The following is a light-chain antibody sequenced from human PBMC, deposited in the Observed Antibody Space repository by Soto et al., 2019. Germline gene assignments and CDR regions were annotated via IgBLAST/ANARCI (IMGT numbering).Light chain of an antibody. CDR2: GAS. Sequence: EIVMTQSPATLSVSPGERATLSCRSVQNIHTNLAWYQQKPGQAPRLLFYGASTGATGLPARFSGSGSGTEFTLTISSLEPEDFAVYYCQQRSNWPPEITFGQGTRLEIK. J-gene: IGKJ5*01. V-gene: IGKV3-15*01. CDR3: QQRSNWPPEIT. CDR1: QNIHTN.